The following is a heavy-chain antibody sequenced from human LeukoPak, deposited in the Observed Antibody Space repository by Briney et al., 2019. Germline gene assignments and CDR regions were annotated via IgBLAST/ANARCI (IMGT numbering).Heavy chain of an antibody. V-gene: IGHV3-9*01. Sequence: GGSLRLSCAASGFTFDDYAMHWVRQAPGKCLEWVSGISWNSGSIGYADSVKGRFTISRDNAKNSLYLQMNSLRAEDTAVYYCARDYGGSSPFDYWGQGTLVTVSS. CDR1: GFTFDDYA. CDR2: ISWNSGSI. D-gene: IGHD4-23*01. CDR3: ARDYGGSSPFDY. J-gene: IGHJ4*02.